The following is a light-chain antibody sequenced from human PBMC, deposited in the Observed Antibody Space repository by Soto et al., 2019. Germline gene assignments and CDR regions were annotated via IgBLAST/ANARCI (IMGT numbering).Light chain of an antibody. CDR3: QVRDVWPS. CDR1: HSVSTS. V-gene: IGKV3-11*01. Sequence: IVLTQSPVTLALSPGERAVLSCRASHSVSTSLAWYQHKPGQAPRLFIYDASKRAPGIPARFSGSGSGTDFTLTISSLEPEDLAVYYCQVRDVWPSFGQGTKVDIK. CDR2: DAS. J-gene: IGKJ1*01.